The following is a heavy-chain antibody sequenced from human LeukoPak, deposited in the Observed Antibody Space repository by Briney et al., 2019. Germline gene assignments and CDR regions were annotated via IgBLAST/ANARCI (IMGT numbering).Heavy chain of an antibody. Sequence: GGSLRLSCSASGFTFSSYAMHWVRQALGKGLEWVAVISYDGSNKYYADSVKGRFTISRDNSKNTLYLQMNSLRAEDTAVYYCAKKGSGYYLFAFDIWGQGTMVTVSS. V-gene: IGHV3-30*04. J-gene: IGHJ3*02. CDR3: AKKGSGYYLFAFDI. CDR1: GFTFSSYA. D-gene: IGHD3-3*01. CDR2: ISYDGSNK.